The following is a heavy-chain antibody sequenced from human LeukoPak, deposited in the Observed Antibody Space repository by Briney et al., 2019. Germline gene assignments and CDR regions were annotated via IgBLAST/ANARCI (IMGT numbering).Heavy chain of an antibody. D-gene: IGHD6-13*01. CDR3: ARGAARDYYYYMDV. V-gene: IGHV1-69*06. J-gene: IGHJ6*03. CDR1: GGTFSSYA. Sequence: ASVKVSCKASGGTFSSYAISWVRQAPGQGLEWMGGIIPIFGTANYAQKFQGRVTITADKSTSTAYMELSSLRSEDTAVYYCARGAARDYYYYMDVWGKGTTVTVSS. CDR2: IIPIFGTA.